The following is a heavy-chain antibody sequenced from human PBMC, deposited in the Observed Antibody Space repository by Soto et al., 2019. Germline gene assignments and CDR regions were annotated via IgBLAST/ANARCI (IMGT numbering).Heavy chain of an antibody. CDR3: ARAAKRYFDY. CDR2: IIPIFGPA. V-gene: IGHV1-69*06. CDR1: GGTFSTFA. J-gene: IGHJ4*02. D-gene: IGHD6-25*01. Sequence: QVQLVQSGAEVKKPGSSVRVSCKASGGTFSTFAISWVRQAPGQGLEWMGGIIPIFGPANYAQKFQGRVTITADKSTSTAYLELSSLRSEDTAVDYCARAAKRYFDYWGQGTLVTVSS.